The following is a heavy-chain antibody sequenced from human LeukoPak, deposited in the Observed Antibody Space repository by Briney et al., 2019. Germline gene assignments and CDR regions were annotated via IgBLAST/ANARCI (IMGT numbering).Heavy chain of an antibody. CDR2: IRSKGYGGTT. CDR3: TRAGRGIGYCSSTSCYGFDY. D-gene: IGHD2-2*01. V-gene: IGHV3-49*03. CDR1: GFTFGDYA. Sequence: GGALRLSCTASGFTFGDYAMSWFRQAPGKGVEWVGFIRSKGYGGTTEYAASVKGRFTISRDDSKSIAYLQMNSLKTEDTAVYYCTRAGRGIGYCSSTSCYGFDYWGQGTLVTVSS. J-gene: IGHJ4*02.